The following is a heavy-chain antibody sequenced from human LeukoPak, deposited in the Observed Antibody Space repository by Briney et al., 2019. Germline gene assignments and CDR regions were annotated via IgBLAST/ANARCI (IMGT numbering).Heavy chain of an antibody. CDR2: ISSSSSYI. Sequence: GGSLRLSCAASGFTFSSYSMNWVRQAPGKGLEWVSSISSSSSYIYYADSVKGRFTISRDNAKNTLYLQMGSLRAEDMAVYYCARAGDRAGATTYKDLDYFDYWGQGTLVTVSS. D-gene: IGHD1-26*01. J-gene: IGHJ4*02. CDR1: GFTFSSYS. V-gene: IGHV3-21*01. CDR3: ARAGDRAGATTYKDLDYFDY.